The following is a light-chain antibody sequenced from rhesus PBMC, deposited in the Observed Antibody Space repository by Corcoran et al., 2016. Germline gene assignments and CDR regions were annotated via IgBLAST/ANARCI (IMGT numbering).Light chain of an antibody. Sequence: DIQMTQSPSSLSASVGDTVTITCRASQSISSWLAWYQQQPGKAPKLLIYKASTLQSGVPSRFSGSGSGTDFTLTISSLQSEDFATYYWQQYSSSPRTFGQGTKVEIK. V-gene: IGKV1-22*01. CDR2: KAS. CDR1: QSISSW. CDR3: QQYSSSPRT. J-gene: IGKJ1*01.